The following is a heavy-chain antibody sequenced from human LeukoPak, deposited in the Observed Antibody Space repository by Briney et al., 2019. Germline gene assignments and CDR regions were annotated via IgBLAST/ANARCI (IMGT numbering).Heavy chain of an antibody. J-gene: IGHJ3*02. V-gene: IGHV1-2*02. CDR1: AYTFTSYY. CDR3: ARDPMTYYSGSGSPPLSFYI. D-gene: IGHD3-10*01. Sequence: GASVTVSCKASAYTFTSYYIHWVRHAPGQGLEWMGCINPKSGGTKYVQKLHGRVTMTRDTSISKAYMEVRRLRSDDTAVYYCARDPMTYYSGSGSPPLSFYIWGQGTMVTASS. CDR2: INPKSGGT.